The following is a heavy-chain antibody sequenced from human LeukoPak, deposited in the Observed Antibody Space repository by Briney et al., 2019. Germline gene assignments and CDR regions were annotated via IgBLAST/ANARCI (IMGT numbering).Heavy chain of an antibody. Sequence: SGGSLRLSCAASGFTFSSYSMNWVRQAPGKGLEWVSSISSSSSYIYYADSVKGRFTISRDNAKNSLYLQVNSLRTEDTAVYYCARSSTYYDFWSGYSPFDYWGQGTLVTVSS. CDR1: GFTFSSYS. D-gene: IGHD3-3*01. CDR2: ISSSSSYI. CDR3: ARSSTYYDFWSGYSPFDY. J-gene: IGHJ4*02. V-gene: IGHV3-21*01.